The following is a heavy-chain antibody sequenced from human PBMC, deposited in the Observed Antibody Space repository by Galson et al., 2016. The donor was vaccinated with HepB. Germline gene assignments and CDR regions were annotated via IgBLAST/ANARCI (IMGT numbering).Heavy chain of an antibody. Sequence: SLRLSCAASGFSFISYAMHWVRQVPGKGLEWVALMSHDGGNKQYADSVKGRFTISRDNSKNTLYLQMNSLRPEDTAVYYCARGDGPGSYLVDYWGQGTLLIVSS. D-gene: IGHD3-10*01. V-gene: IGHV3-30-3*01. CDR1: GFSFISYA. J-gene: IGHJ4*02. CDR3: ARGDGPGSYLVDY. CDR2: MSHDGGNK.